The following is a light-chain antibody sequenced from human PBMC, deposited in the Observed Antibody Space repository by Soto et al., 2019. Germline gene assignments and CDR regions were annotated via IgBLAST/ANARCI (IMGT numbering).Light chain of an antibody. Sequence: EIVLTQSSCTLSLSPGERATLSCRASQTFSNSFLSWFQQIPGQAPRLLIYGATMRATGIPDRFSGSGSGTDFTLTISRLEPEDFAVYYCQQCGSSSTFGQGTRLEI. V-gene: IGKV3-20*01. J-gene: IGKJ5*01. CDR2: GAT. CDR1: QTFSNSF. CDR3: QQCGSSST.